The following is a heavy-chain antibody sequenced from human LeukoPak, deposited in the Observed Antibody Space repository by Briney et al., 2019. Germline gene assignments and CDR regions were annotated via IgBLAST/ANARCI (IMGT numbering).Heavy chain of an antibody. V-gene: IGHV3-53*01. CDR2: IYSGGDT. D-gene: IGHD4-17*01. Sequence: PGGSLRLSCAASGFTVSSNHMTWVRQAPGKGLEWVSVIYSGGDTYSADSVKGRFTTSRDYSKNTVYLQMNSLRVEDTAVYYCARGRRDYGDYPYWGQGTLVTVSS. CDR1: GFTVSSNH. CDR3: ARGRRDYGDYPY. J-gene: IGHJ4*02.